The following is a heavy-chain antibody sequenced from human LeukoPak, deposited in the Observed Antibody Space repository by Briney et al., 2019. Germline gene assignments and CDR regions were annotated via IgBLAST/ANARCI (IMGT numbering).Heavy chain of an antibody. Sequence: SQTLSLTCAISGDSVSSNSAAWTWIRQSPSRGLEWLGRTFYRSMWSNDYAVSVKGRITIYPDTSKNQFSLQLNSVTPEDTAIYFCARDLAWGHSPYFDSWGQGILVIVSS. CDR2: TFYRSMWSN. D-gene: IGHD7-27*01. CDR3: ARDLAWGHSPYFDS. V-gene: IGHV6-1*01. J-gene: IGHJ4*02. CDR1: GDSVSSNSAA.